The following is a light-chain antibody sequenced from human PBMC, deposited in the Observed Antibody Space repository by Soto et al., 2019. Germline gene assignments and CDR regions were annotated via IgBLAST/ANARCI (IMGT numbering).Light chain of an antibody. Sequence: EIVLTQSPGTLSLSPGERATLSCRASQSVSDNSLAWYQQKPGQAPRLLIFGASSRATGVPDRFSGSGSGTDFTLTISELEPEDFAVYFWHHYGTSFPFGQGTAVEIK. J-gene: IGKJ1*01. CDR3: HHYGTSFP. V-gene: IGKV3-20*01. CDR1: QSVSDNS. CDR2: GAS.